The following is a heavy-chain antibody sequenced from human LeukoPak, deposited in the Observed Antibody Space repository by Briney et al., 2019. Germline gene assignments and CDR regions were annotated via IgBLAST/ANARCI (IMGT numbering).Heavy chain of an antibody. Sequence: PGGSLRLSCAASGFTFSSYEMNWVRQAPGKGLEWVSYISSSGSTIYYADSVKGRFTISRDNAKNSLYLQMNSLRAEDTAVYYCARGGNYYDSMVYWGQGTLVTVSS. CDR3: ARGGNYYDSMVY. V-gene: IGHV3-48*03. CDR2: ISSSGSTI. D-gene: IGHD3-22*01. CDR1: GFTFSSYE. J-gene: IGHJ4*02.